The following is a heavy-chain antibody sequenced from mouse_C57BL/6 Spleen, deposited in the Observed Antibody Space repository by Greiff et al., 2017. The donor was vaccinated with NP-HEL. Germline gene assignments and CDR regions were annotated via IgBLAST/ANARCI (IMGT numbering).Heavy chain of an antibody. J-gene: IGHJ2*01. Sequence: EVQLQQSGPELVKPGASVKMSCKASGYTFTDYNMHWVKQSHGKSLEWIGYINPNNGGTSYNQKFKGKATLTVNKSSSTAYMELRSLTSEDSAVYYCANGPDYYVSSYLDYWGQGTTLTVSS. CDR3: ANGPDYYVSSYLDY. CDR1: GYTFTDYN. D-gene: IGHD1-1*01. CDR2: INPNNGGT. V-gene: IGHV1-22*01.